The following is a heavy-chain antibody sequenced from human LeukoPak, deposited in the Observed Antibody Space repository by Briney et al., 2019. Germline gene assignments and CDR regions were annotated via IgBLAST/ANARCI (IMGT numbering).Heavy chain of an antibody. CDR3: ARVLRNDYGDYGTLGY. V-gene: IGHV3-74*01. J-gene: IGHJ4*02. Sequence: GGSLRLSCTASGFSFSGHWMHWARQLPGKGLVWVSRISPTGSTTSYADSVKGRFTVSRDNAKNTLYLQVNNLRAEDTAVYYCARVLRNDYGDYGTLGYWGQGTLVTVSS. CDR2: ISPTGSTT. D-gene: IGHD4-17*01. CDR1: GFSFSGHW.